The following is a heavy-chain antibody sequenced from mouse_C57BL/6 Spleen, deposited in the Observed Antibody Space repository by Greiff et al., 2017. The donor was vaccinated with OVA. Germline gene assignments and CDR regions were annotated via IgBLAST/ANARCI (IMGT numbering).Heavy chain of an antibody. Sequence: QVQLQQSGAELARPGASVKMSCKASGYTFTSYTMHWVKQRPGQGLEWIGYINPSSGYTKYNQKFKDKATLTADKSSSTAYMQLSSLTAEDSAVYCCATITTVVATDYGGQGTTLTVSS. CDR2: INPSSGYT. CDR1: GYTFTSYT. J-gene: IGHJ2*01. V-gene: IGHV1-4*01. D-gene: IGHD1-1*01. CDR3: ATITTVVATDY.